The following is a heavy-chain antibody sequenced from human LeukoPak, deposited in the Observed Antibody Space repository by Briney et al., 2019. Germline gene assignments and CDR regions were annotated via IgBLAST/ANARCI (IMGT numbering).Heavy chain of an antibody. Sequence: PSETLSLTCTVSGGSITSYYWSWIRQPPGKGLEWIGYIYYSGSTNYNPSLKSRVTISVDTSKNQFSLKLSSVTAADTAVYYCARGSLQSSLDYWGQGTLVTVSS. J-gene: IGHJ4*02. CDR1: GGSITSYY. CDR2: IYYSGST. D-gene: IGHD5-24*01. V-gene: IGHV4-59*01. CDR3: ARGSLQSSLDY.